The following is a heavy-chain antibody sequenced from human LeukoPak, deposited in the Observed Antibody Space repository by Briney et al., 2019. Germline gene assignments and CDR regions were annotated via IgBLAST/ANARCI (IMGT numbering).Heavy chain of an antibody. J-gene: IGHJ6*02. Sequence: SQTLSLTCTVSGGSISSGGYYWSWIRQHPGKGLEWIGYIYYSGSTYYNPSLKSRVTISVDTSKNQFSLKLSSVTAADTAVYHCARDRSYSYYGMDVWGQGTTVTVSS. CDR1: GGSISSGGYY. CDR2: IYYSGST. V-gene: IGHV4-31*03. CDR3: ARDRSYSYYGMDV.